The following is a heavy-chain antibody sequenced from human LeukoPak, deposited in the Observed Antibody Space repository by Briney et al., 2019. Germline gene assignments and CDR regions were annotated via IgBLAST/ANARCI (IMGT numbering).Heavy chain of an antibody. J-gene: IGHJ4*02. CDR1: GFSFTFYY. V-gene: IGHV1-2*02. CDR3: ARDLIEGATNF. D-gene: IGHD1-26*01. Sequence: GASVKVSCKTSGFSFTFYYMHWMRQAPGQDLEWMGWINANTGDTRYAPKFQGRVTMTRDVSITTAYMEPSGLRSDDTAIYYSARDLIEGATNFWGQGTLVTVSS. CDR2: INANTGDT.